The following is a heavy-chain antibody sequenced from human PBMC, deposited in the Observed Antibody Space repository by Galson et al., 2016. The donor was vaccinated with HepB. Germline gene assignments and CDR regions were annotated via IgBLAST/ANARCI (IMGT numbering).Heavy chain of an antibody. CDR1: GFTFSSYG. J-gene: IGHJ4*02. Sequence: SLRLSCAASGFTFSSYGMHWVRQAPGKGLEWVAVISYDGSNKYYADSVKGRFTISRDNSKNTLHLQMNSLRAEDTAVYYCATPYYDFWSGYNPFDYWGQGTLVTVSS. V-gene: IGHV3-30*03. D-gene: IGHD3-3*01. CDR2: ISYDGSNK. CDR3: ATPYYDFWSGYNPFDY.